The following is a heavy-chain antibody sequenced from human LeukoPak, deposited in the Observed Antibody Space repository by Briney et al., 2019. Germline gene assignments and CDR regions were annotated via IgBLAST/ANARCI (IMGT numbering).Heavy chain of an antibody. J-gene: IGHJ6*02. V-gene: IGHV3-33*01. D-gene: IGHD3-10*01. CDR1: GFTFSNYG. CDR2: MWYDESNQ. Sequence: PGGSLRLSCAASGFTFSNYGMRWVRQAPGKGLEWVAVMWYDESNQYSGDSVKGRFTISRDKSKNTLYLQMNSLRAEDTAVYYCARDPYYGSGKYYHGMDLWGQGTTVTVSS. CDR3: ARDPYYGSGKYYHGMDL.